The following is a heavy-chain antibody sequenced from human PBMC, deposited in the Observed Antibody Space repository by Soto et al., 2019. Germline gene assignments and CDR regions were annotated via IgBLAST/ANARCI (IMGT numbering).Heavy chain of an antibody. CDR2: MNPNNGKI. D-gene: IGHD3-16*02. V-gene: IGHV1-8*01. CDR3: AMTRIDYDYVWGSYRTSHFVY. Sequence: ASVKVSCKASGYTFTNYDINWVRQATGQGPEYMGWMNPNNGKISYVQKFQGRVTMTKNTSINTAYMELSSLRFEDTAVYYCAMTRIDYDYVWGSYRTSHFVYWGQGTLVTVSS. CDR1: GYTFTNYD. J-gene: IGHJ4*02.